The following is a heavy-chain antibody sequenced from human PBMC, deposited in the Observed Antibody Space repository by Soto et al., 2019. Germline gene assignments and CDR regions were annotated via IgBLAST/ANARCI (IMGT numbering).Heavy chain of an antibody. D-gene: IGHD3-22*01. J-gene: IGHJ3*02. CDR1: RYTLTELS. CDR2: FDPEDGET. CDR3: ATDFLPMIVGKHHDASDT. Sequence: ASVKVSGKVSRYTLTELSIHWVRQSPEKGLGWMGAFDPEDGETSYAQKFQGRVTMTADTSTDTAYMELSSLISEDTAVYCCATDFLPMIVGKHHDASDTWGQGTIVTVSS. V-gene: IGHV1-24*01.